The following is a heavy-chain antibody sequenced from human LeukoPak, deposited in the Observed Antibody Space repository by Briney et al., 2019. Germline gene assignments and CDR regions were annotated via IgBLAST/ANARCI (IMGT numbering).Heavy chain of an antibody. Sequence: SETLSLTCTVSGYSISSGYYWGWIRQPPGKGLEWIGSIYHSGSTYYNPSLKSRVTISVDTSKNQFSLKLSSVTAADTAVYYCARRGYSSGCDYWGQGTLVTLSS. CDR3: ARRGYSSGCDY. D-gene: IGHD6-19*01. V-gene: IGHV4-38-2*02. CDR1: GYSISSGYY. CDR2: IYHSGST. J-gene: IGHJ4*02.